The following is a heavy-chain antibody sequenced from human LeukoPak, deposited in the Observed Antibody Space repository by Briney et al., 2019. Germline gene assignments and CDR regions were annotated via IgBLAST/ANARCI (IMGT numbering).Heavy chain of an antibody. Sequence: GGSLRLSCAASGFTFSSYAMSWVRQAPGKGLEWVSAISGSGGSTYYADSVKGRFTISRDNSKNTLYLQMNSLGAEDTAVYYCLSSPSGWYGYGYWGQGTLVTVSS. CDR2: ISGSGGST. V-gene: IGHV3-23*01. CDR3: LSSPSGWYGYGY. J-gene: IGHJ4*02. CDR1: GFTFSSYA. D-gene: IGHD3-10*01.